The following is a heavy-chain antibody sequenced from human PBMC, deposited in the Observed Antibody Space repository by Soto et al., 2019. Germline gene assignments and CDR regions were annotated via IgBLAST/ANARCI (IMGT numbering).Heavy chain of an antibody. V-gene: IGHV4-4*07. CDR3: ARERAAPSWIDP. CDR2: MYISGTT. J-gene: IGHJ5*02. Sequence: PSETLSLTCTVSGGSVTSNYWTWIRQPAGKGLEWIGRMYISGTTDYNSSLRGRATMSVDTSKNQFSLTLTSVTAADTAVYYCARERAAPSWIDPWGRGTLVTVSS. CDR1: GGSVTSNY. D-gene: IGHD6-6*01.